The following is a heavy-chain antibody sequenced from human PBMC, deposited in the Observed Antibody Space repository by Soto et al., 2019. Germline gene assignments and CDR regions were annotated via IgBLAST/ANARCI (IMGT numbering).Heavy chain of an antibody. CDR2: ISGTGRSA. D-gene: IGHD3-22*01. Sequence: GGSLRLSCAASGFTFSSYAMSWVRRAPGKGLEWVSSISGTGRSAYSADSAKGRFTITRDNAKNTLYLQMNSLRVEDTAVYFCAKGGMPMMVVATATFYFASWGQGSLVTVAS. J-gene: IGHJ4*02. CDR3: AKGGMPMMVVATATFYFAS. V-gene: IGHV3-23*01. CDR1: GFTFSSYA.